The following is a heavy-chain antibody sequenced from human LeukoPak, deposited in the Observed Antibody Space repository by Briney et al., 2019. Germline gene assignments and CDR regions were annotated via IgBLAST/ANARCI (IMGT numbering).Heavy chain of an antibody. Sequence: PSETLSLTCTVSGVSISSSSYYWGWIRQPPGKGLEWIGRLYYSGSTYYNPSLKSLVIISVDTSKNQFSLKLSSVTAADTAVYYCASPSIAAAGSDDYWGQGTLVTVSS. CDR3: ASPSIAAAGSDDY. CDR1: GVSISSSSYY. D-gene: IGHD6-13*01. CDR2: LYYSGST. V-gene: IGHV4-39*01. J-gene: IGHJ4*02.